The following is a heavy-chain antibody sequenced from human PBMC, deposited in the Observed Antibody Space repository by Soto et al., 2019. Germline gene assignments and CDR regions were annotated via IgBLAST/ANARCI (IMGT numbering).Heavy chain of an antibody. Sequence: GGSLRLSCAASGFTFSSYAMSWVRQAPGKGLEWVSAISGSGGSTYYADSVKGRFTISRDNSKNTLYLQMNSLRAEDTAVYYCANYLLAAADGYYFDYWGQGTLVTVSS. CDR1: GFTFSSYA. J-gene: IGHJ4*02. CDR3: ANYLLAAADGYYFDY. CDR2: ISGSGGST. V-gene: IGHV3-23*01. D-gene: IGHD6-13*01.